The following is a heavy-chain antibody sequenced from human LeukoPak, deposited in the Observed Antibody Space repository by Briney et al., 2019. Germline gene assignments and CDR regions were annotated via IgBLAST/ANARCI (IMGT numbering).Heavy chain of an antibody. J-gene: IGHJ4*02. V-gene: IGHV5-51*01. CDR2: IYPGDSNT. Sequence: GESLKISCKGSGYTFSNYWIGWMRQMPGKGLEWMGIIYPGDSNTRYSPSFQGQVTISADKSISTAYLQWSSLKASDTAMYYCATVGSGSIKDYWGQGTLVTVSS. CDR1: GYTFSNYW. CDR3: ATVGSGSIKDY. D-gene: IGHD3-10*01.